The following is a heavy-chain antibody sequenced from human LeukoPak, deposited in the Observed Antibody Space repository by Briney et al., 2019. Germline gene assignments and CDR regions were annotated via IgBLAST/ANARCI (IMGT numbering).Heavy chain of an antibody. CDR3: ARGTRTFDP. CDR1: GGSFSGYY. D-gene: IGHD2-2*01. CDR2: INHSGST. V-gene: IGHV4-34*01. Sequence: SETLSLTCAVYGGSFSGYYWSWIRQPPGKGLEWIGEINHSGSTNYNPSLKSRVTISVDTSKNQFSLRLSSVTAADTAVYYCARGTRTFDPWGQGTLVTVSS. J-gene: IGHJ5*02.